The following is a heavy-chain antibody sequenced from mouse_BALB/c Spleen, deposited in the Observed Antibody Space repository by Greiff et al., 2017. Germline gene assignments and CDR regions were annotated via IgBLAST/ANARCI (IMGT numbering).Heavy chain of an antibody. CDR1: GFSLTGYG. J-gene: IGHJ4*01. CDR2: IWGDGST. V-gene: IGHV2-6-7*01. Sequence: QVQLQQSGPGLVAPSQSLSITCTVSGFSLTGYGVNWVRQPPGKGLEWLGMIWGDGSTDYNSALKSRLSISKDNSKSQVFLKMNSLQTDDTARYYCARAQGGNLSYYAMDYWGQGTSVTVSS. CDR3: ARAQGGNLSYYAMDY.